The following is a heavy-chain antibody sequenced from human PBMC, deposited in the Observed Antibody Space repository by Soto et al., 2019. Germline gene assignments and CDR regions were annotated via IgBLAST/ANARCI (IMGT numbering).Heavy chain of an antibody. J-gene: IGHJ2*01. V-gene: IGHV3-23*01. Sequence: EVQLLESGGGLVQPGGSLRLSCAASGFTFSSYAMSWVRQAPGKGLEWVSAISGSGGSTYYADSVKGRFTISRDNSKNTLYLQMNSLRAEDTAVYYCAKAKRSYGDYVWYFDLWGSGTLVTVSS. CDR1: GFTFSSYA. D-gene: IGHD4-17*01. CDR3: AKAKRSYGDYVWYFDL. CDR2: ISGSGGST.